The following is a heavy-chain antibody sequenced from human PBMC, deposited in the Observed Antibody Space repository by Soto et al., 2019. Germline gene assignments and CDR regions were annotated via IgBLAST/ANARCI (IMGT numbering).Heavy chain of an antibody. CDR3: ARDSCAXATCAKLFQH. J-gene: IGHJ1*01. CDR1: GFTFSSYS. CDR2: ISSNSDYI. V-gene: IGHV3-21*06. Sequence: GGSLRLSCATSGFTFSSYSLSWVRQAPGKGLEWLSSISSNSDYIYYTDSVKSRFTISRDNAKNSVYLQLNSLRDEDTALYYCARDSCAXATCAKLFQHWGQGTQVTVSS. D-gene: IGHD2-21*01.